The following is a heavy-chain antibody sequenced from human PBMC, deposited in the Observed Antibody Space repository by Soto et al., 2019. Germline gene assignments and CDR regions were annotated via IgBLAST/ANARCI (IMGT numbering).Heavy chain of an antibody. CDR3: ARVAPQGYYFDY. V-gene: IGHV1-3*01. CDR1: GYTFNKYP. J-gene: IGHJ4*02. Sequence: XSVKVSCKTSGYTFNKYPIHLVRHSPGQGLEWMGWINPANGDTGFSQKFQDRVTISVDTSKNQFSLKLSSVTAADTAVYYCARVAPQGYYFDYWGQGTLVTVSS. CDR2: INPANGDT.